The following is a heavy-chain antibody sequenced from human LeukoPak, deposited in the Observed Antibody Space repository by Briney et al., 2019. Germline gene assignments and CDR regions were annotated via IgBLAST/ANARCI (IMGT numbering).Heavy chain of an antibody. J-gene: IGHJ6*03. CDR1: GGTFSSYA. Sequence: SVKVSCKASGGTFSSYAISWVRQAPGQGLEWMGGIIPIFGTANYAQKFQGRVTITADESTSTAYMELSSLRSEDTAVYYCARGLRSSWYPFPPAYYYYMDVWGKGTTVTISS. V-gene: IGHV1-69*13. D-gene: IGHD6-13*01. CDR2: IIPIFGTA. CDR3: ARGLRSSWYPFPPAYYYYMDV.